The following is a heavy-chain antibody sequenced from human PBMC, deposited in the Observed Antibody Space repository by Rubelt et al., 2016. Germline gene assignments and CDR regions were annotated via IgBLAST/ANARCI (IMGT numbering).Heavy chain of an antibody. CDR2: MYYSGST. D-gene: IGHD6-19*01. V-gene: IGHV4-59*01. J-gene: IGHJ4*02. CDR3: ARVNSGWYAIFDY. CDR1: GGSISSYY. Sequence: QVQLQESGPGLVKPSETLSLTCTVSGGSISSYYWSWIRQPPGKGLEWIAYMYYSGSTNYNPSLKSRVTISVDTSKNQFSLKLSSVTAADTAVYYCARVNSGWYAIFDYWGQGTLVTVSS.